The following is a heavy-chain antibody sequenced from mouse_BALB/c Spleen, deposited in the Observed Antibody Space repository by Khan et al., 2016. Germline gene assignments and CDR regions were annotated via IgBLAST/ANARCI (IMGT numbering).Heavy chain of an antibody. V-gene: IGHV1-69*02. CDR3: TSDGYLAMDY. J-gene: IGHJ4*01. CDR2: IYPSDSYT. D-gene: IGHD2-3*01. CDR1: GYTFTSYW. Sequence: QVQLQQPGAELVRPGASMKLSCKASGYTFTSYWINWVKQRPGQGLEWIGNIYPSDSYTNYNQKFKDKATLTVDKSSSTAYMQLNSPTSEDSAVYYCTSDGYLAMDYWGQGTSVTVSS.